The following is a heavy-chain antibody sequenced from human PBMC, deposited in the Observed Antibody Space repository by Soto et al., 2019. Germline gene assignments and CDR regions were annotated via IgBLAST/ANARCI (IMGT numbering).Heavy chain of an antibody. V-gene: IGHV1-8*01. J-gene: IGHJ6*03. D-gene: IGHD4-17*01. CDR3: ARGMTTVGYYYYYYMDV. CDR2: MNPNSGNT. Sequence: GESLKISCKASGYTSTSYYINWVRQATGQGLEWMGWMNPNSGNTGYAQKFQGRVTMTRNTSISTAYMELSSLRSEDTAVYYCARGMTTVGYYYYYYMDVWGKGTTVTVSS. CDR1: GYTSTSYY.